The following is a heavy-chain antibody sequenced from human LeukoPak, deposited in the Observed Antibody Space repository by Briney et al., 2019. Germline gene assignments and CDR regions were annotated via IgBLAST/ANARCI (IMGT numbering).Heavy chain of an antibody. Sequence: PGGSLRLSCAASGFTFSGSAMHWVRQASGKGLEWVGRIRSKANSYATAYAASVKGRFTISRDDSKNTAYLQMNSLKTEDTAVYYCKAGSEDYYDRSGYRYYWGQGTLVTVSS. D-gene: IGHD3-22*01. CDR1: GFTFSGSA. CDR3: KAGSEDYYDRSGYRYY. CDR2: IRSKANSYAT. J-gene: IGHJ4*02. V-gene: IGHV3-73*01.